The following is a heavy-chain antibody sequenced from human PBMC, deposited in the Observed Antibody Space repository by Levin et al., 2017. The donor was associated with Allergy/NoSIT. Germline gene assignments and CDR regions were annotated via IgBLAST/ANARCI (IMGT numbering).Heavy chain of an antibody. CDR3: ARLSITEAFDI. Sequence: SGGSLRLSCAASGFTFSSYSMNWVRQAPGKGLEWVSSISTSSNYIYYADSMKGRFTISRDNAKNSLYLQMNSLRAEDTAVYYCARLSITEAFDIWGQGTMVTVSS. CDR2: ISTSSNYI. D-gene: IGHD3-10*01. V-gene: IGHV3-21*01. CDR1: GFTFSSYS. J-gene: IGHJ3*02.